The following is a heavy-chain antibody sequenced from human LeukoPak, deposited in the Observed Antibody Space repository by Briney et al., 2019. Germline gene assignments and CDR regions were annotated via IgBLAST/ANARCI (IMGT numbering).Heavy chain of an antibody. CDR1: GFTFSSYA. V-gene: IGHV3-64D*06. CDR2: ISSNGGST. Sequence: GGALRLSCSASGFTFSSYAMHWVRQAPGKGLEYVSAISSNGGSTYYADSVKGRFTISRDNSKNTLYLQMSSLRAEDTAVYYCVKGGGIAAAGSIPFDCWGQGTLVTVSS. J-gene: IGHJ4*02. D-gene: IGHD6-13*01. CDR3: VKGGGIAAAGSIPFDC.